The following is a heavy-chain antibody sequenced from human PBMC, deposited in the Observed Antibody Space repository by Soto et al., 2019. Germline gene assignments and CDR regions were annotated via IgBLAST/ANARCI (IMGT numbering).Heavy chain of an antibody. D-gene: IGHD3-10*01. J-gene: IGHJ6*02. CDR2: ISSSGRTI. Sequence: QVQLVESGGGLVKPGGSLRLSCAASGFTFSDYYMSWIRQAPGKGLEWVSYISSSGRTIYYADYVKGRFSISRDNAKTLLYLQMISLRAEATVVYYCARDTSVRGVLYSYGIDVWGQGTTVTVSS. CDR3: ARDTSVRGVLYSYGIDV. V-gene: IGHV3-11*01. CDR1: GFTFSDYY.